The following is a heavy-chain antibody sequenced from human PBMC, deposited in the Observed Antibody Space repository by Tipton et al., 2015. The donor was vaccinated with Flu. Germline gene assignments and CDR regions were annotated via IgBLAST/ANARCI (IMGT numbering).Heavy chain of an antibody. CDR2: ISGYNGNT. CDR3: ARHPIYYGSLDY. Sequence: QLVQSGAEVKKPGASVKVSCKASGYSFTGYGISWVRQAPGQGLEWLGWISGYNGNTNYPQKLQGRVTMTTETSTTTVYMELRSLRSDDTAVYYCARHPIYYGSLDYWGQGKLVTVSS. CDR1: GYSFTGYG. J-gene: IGHJ4*02. D-gene: IGHD3-10*01. V-gene: IGHV1-18*01.